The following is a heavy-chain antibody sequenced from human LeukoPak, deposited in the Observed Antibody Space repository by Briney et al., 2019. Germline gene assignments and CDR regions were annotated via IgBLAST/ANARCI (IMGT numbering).Heavy chain of an antibody. D-gene: IGHD3-3*01. J-gene: IGHJ6*04. CDR1: EFSVSTNC. CDR3: ARTGGEIRFFASQRAV. CDR2: IYSDGTT. Sequence: PGGSLRLSCEASEFSVSTNCMSWVRQAPGKGLEWVSVIYSDGTTYYADSVKGRFTVSRDKYKNTLYLQMNSLRVEDTAVYYCARTGGEIRFFASQRAVGGKGTTATVSP. V-gene: IGHV3-53*01.